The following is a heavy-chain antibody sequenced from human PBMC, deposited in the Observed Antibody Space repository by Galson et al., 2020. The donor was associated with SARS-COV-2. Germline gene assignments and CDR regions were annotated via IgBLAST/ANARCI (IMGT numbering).Heavy chain of an antibody. J-gene: IGHJ4*02. CDR2: INPSSGGT. CDR3: ARGLGWELVRLGFDY. CDR1: GYTFTGYY. Sequence: ASVKVSCKASGYTFTGYYMHWVRQAPGQGLEWMGWINPSSGGTYYAQKFQGRVTMTSDTSISTAYMELSSLRSDDTAVFYCARGLGWELVRLGFDYWGQGTLVTVSS. D-gene: IGHD3-16*01. V-gene: IGHV1-2*02.